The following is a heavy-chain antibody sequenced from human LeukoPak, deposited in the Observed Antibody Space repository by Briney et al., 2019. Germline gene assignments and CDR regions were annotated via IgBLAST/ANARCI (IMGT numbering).Heavy chain of an antibody. J-gene: IGHJ4*02. Sequence: SETLSLTCTVSGGSISSSSYYWGWIRQPPGKGLECIATIYYSGSTYSNPSLESRVTISVDTSKNQFSLKLSSVTAADTAVYYCARASSYYFDYWGQGTLVTVSS. CDR2: IYYSGST. V-gene: IGHV4-39*01. CDR1: GGSISSSSYY. CDR3: ARASSYYFDY.